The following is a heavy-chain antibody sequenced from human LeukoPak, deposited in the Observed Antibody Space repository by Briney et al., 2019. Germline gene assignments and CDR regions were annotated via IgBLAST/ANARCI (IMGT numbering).Heavy chain of an antibody. Sequence: PSETLSLTCTVSGGSMSSFYWSWIRQPPGKGLEWIGYIFYRDNTNYNPSPNSRVTISVDTSKNQFSLKLSSVTTADTAVYYCARALPWGTIDAFNIWGQGTMVTVSS. CDR3: ARALPWGTIDAFNI. J-gene: IGHJ3*02. CDR2: IFYRDNT. D-gene: IGHD3-16*01. V-gene: IGHV4-59*01. CDR1: GGSMSSFY.